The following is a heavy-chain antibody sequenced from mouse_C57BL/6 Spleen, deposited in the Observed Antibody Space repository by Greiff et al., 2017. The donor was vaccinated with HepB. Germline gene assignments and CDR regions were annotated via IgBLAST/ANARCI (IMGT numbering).Heavy chain of an antibody. CDR1: GFTFTDYY. D-gene: IGHD4-1*01. Sequence: EVQLQESGGGLVQPGGSLSLSCAASGFTFTDYYMSWVRQPPGKALEWLGFIRNKANGYTTEYSASVKGRFTISRDNSQSILYLQMNALRAEDSATYYCASNNWYYYAMDYWGQGTSVTVSS. CDR3: ASNNWYYYAMDY. V-gene: IGHV7-3*01. CDR2: IRNKANGYTT. J-gene: IGHJ4*01.